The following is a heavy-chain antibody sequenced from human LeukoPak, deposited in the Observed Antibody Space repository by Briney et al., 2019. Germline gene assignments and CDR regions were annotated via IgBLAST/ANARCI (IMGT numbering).Heavy chain of an antibody. V-gene: IGHV3-23*01. CDR1: GFTFSSYA. Sequence: GGSLRLSCAASGFTFSSYAMSWVRQAPGKGLEWVSAISGSGGSTYYADSVKGRFTISRDNSKNTLYLQMNSLRAEDTAVYYCAKSLDYSSSWCVGYWGQGTLVTVSS. D-gene: IGHD6-13*01. CDR3: AKSLDYSSSWCVGY. J-gene: IGHJ4*02. CDR2: ISGSGGST.